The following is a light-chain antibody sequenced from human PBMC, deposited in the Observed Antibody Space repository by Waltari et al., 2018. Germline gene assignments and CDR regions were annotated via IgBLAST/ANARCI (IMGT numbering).Light chain of an antibody. V-gene: IGKV2-28*01. CDR3: MQALDTPIT. J-gene: IGKJ5*01. CDR2: LVA. Sequence: EIVMTQSPLSLPVSPGEPAAISCRSSQTLLHSNGNNYLDWYVQKPGQSPQLLIYLVAGRAAGVPARFSGSGAGTDFTLKISRVEAEDVGVYYCMQALDTPITFGQGTRLEIK. CDR1: QTLLHSNGNNY.